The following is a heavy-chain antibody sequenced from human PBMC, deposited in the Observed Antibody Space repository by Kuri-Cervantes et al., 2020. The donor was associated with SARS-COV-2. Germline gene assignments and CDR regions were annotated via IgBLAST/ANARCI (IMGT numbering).Heavy chain of an antibody. D-gene: IGHD3-10*01. CDR1: GFTFSSYA. CDR2: ISYGGSNK. Sequence: TCAASGFTFSSYAMHWVRQAPGKGLEWVAFISYGGSNKYYADSVKGRFTISRDNSKNTLYLQMNSLRAEDTAVYYCARDLAVGVGILWFGELLYPWYFDYWGQGTLVTVSS. J-gene: IGHJ4*02. V-gene: IGHV3-30-3*01. CDR3: ARDLAVGVGILWFGELLYPWYFDY.